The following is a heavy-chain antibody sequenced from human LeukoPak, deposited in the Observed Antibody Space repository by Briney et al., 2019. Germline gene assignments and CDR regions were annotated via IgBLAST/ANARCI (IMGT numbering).Heavy chain of an antibody. J-gene: IGHJ6*02. V-gene: IGHV1-8*01. Sequence: GASVKVSCKASGYTFTSYDINWVRQATGQRLEWMGWMNPNSGNTGYAQKFQGRVTMTRNTSISTAYMGLSSLRSEDTAVYYCASAPKYYGSGSYSYYYYGMDVWGQGTTVTVSS. CDR1: GYTFTSYD. D-gene: IGHD3-10*01. CDR3: ASAPKYYGSGSYSYYYYGMDV. CDR2: MNPNSGNT.